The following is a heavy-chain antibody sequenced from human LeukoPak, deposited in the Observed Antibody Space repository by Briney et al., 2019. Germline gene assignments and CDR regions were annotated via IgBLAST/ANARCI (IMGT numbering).Heavy chain of an antibody. J-gene: IGHJ4*02. CDR1: GGSISSSPYY. D-gene: IGHD2-2*01. CDR3: ARDGADCSSTSCPPDY. Sequence: SETLSLTCTVSGGSISSSPYYWGWIRQPPGKGLEWIGSIYYSGSTYYNPSLKSRVTISVDTSKNQLSLKLSSVTAADTAVYYCARDGADCSSTSCPPDYWGQGTLVTVSS. CDR2: IYYSGST. V-gene: IGHV4-39*07.